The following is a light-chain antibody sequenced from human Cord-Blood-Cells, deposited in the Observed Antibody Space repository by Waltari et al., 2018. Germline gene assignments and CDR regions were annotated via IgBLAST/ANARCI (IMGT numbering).Light chain of an antibody. CDR3: QQRYSTPLT. V-gene: IGKV1-39*01. CDR1: QSISSY. Sequence: DIQMTQSPSSLSASVGDRVTITCRASQSISSYLNWYQQKPGKAPKLLIYAASSLQCGVPSRFSGSGSGTDFTLTISSLQPEDFATYYCQQRYSTPLTFGGGTKVEIK. CDR2: AAS. J-gene: IGKJ4*01.